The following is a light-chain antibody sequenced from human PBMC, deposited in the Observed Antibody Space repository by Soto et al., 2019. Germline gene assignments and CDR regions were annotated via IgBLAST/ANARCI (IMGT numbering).Light chain of an antibody. J-gene: IGKJ1*01. V-gene: IGKV3-20*01. CDR3: QQYGSSPRT. CDR2: GAS. Sequence: EIVLTQSPGTLSMSPGERATLSCRASQSISSNYLAWYQQKPGQAPRLLIYGASSRATGIPARFSGSGSGTDFTLTISRLEAEDFAVYCCQQYGSSPRTFGQGTKVEFK. CDR1: QSISSNY.